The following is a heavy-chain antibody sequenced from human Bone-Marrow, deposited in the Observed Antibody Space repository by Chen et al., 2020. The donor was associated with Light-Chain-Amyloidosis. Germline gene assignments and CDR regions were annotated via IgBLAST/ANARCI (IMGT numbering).Heavy chain of an antibody. CDR1: GFTFRSHG. V-gene: IGHV3-33*01. CDR2: IWYDGSNQ. CDR3: ARWADEKKMDV. J-gene: IGHJ6*02. Sequence: QVQLVESGGGVVQPGRSLRLSCAASGFTFRSHGMHWVRQAPGKGLEGVAVIWYDGSNQYNADSVKGRFTISRDNSMNTLYLQMNSLRVEDTAVYYCARWADEKKMDVWGQGTTVTVSS.